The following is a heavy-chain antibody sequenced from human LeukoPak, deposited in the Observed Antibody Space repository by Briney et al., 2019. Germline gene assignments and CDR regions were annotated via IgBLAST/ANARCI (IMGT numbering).Heavy chain of an antibody. CDR1: GFTFSSYA. CDR2: ISYDGSNK. J-gene: IGHJ6*03. CDR3: ARDRSSWYQWVDYMDV. V-gene: IGHV3-30*04. D-gene: IGHD6-13*01. Sequence: GGSLRLSCAASGFTFSSYAMHWVRQAPGKGLEWVAVISYDGSNKYYADSVKGRFTIPRDNSKNTLYLQMNSLRAEDTAVYYCARDRSSWYQWVDYMDVWGKGTTVTVSS.